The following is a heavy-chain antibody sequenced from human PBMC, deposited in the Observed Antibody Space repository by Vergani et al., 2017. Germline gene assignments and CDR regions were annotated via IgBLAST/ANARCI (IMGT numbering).Heavy chain of an antibody. V-gene: IGHV5-51*01. CDR3: ARRSGYYDSSGAQDAFDI. CDR2: IYPGDSDT. CDR1: GYSFTSYW. D-gene: IGHD3-22*01. Sequence: EVQLVQSGAEVKKPGESLKISCKGSGYSFTSYWIGWVRQMPGKGLEWMGIIYPGDSDTRYSPSFQGQVTISADKSSSTGYLQWSSLKASDTAMYYCARRSGYYDSSGAQDAFDIWGQGTMVTVSS. J-gene: IGHJ3*02.